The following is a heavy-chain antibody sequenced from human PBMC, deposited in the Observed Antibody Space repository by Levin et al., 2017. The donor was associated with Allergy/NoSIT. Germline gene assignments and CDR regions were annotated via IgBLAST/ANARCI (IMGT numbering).Heavy chain of an antibody. D-gene: IGHD3-3*01. V-gene: IGHV3-48*03. CDR2: ISSSGSTI. CDR1: GFAFSSYE. CDR3: ARQLGNFWSGYNYFDY. Sequence: GGSLRLSCAASGFAFSSYEMNWVRQAPGKGLEWVSYISSSGSTIYYADSVKGRFTISRDNAKNSLYLQMNSLRAEDTAVYYCARQLGNFWSGYNYFDYWGQGTLVTVSS. J-gene: IGHJ4*02.